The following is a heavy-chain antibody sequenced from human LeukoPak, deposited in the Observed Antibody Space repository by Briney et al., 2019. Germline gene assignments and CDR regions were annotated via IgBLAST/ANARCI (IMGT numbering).Heavy chain of an antibody. Sequence: GESLKISCKGSGYSFTSYWIGWVRQMPGKGLEWMGIIYPGDSDTRYSPSFQGQVTISADKSISTAYLQWSSLKASDTAMYYCVGTKLRYFDWLPLDNWFDPWGQGTLVTVSS. J-gene: IGHJ5*02. V-gene: IGHV5-51*01. CDR1: GYSFTSYW. D-gene: IGHD3-9*01. CDR2: IYPGDSDT. CDR3: VGTKLRYFDWLPLDNWFDP.